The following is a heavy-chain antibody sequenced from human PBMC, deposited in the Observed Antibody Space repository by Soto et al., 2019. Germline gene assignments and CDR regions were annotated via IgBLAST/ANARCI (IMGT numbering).Heavy chain of an antibody. CDR2: ISYDGSNK. CDR1: GFTFSSYG. Sequence: PGGSLRLSCAASGFTFSSYGMHWVRQAPGKGLEWVAVISYDGSNKYYADSVKGRFTISRDNSKNTLYLQMNSLRAEDTAVYYCAKDVLRFLEWLAFYGMDVWAQGTTVTVSS. V-gene: IGHV3-30*18. J-gene: IGHJ6*02. D-gene: IGHD3-3*01. CDR3: AKDVLRFLEWLAFYGMDV.